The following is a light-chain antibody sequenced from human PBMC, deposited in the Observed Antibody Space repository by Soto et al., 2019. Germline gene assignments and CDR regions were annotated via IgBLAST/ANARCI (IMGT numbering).Light chain of an antibody. V-gene: IGKV3-20*01. CDR3: HQYGSSPQT. J-gene: IGKJ1*01. CDR1: QSVSSTH. Sequence: EIVLTQSPGTLSLSPGERATLSCRASQSVSSTHLAWYHQKPGQAPRLLIYGASTRASGIPDRFSGSGSGTDFTLTISRLEPEDFAVYYCHQYGSSPQTFGQGTKVE. CDR2: GAS.